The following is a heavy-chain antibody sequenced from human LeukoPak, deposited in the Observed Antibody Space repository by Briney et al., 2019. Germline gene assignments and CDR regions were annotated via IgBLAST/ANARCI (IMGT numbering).Heavy chain of an antibody. CDR2: IYFGGSA. CDR1: SASVSNNNYY. D-gene: IGHD3-9*01. Sequence: PSETLSLTCTVSSASVSNNNYYWHWIRQPPGEGLEWNGYIYFGGSANYNPSLKGQATISLDTSKDHFSLKLTSVTAADTAGYYCTRIRRAGRDLTGLDDYWGQGTLVTVSS. CDR3: TRIRRAGRDLTGLDDY. V-gene: IGHV4-61*03. J-gene: IGHJ4*02.